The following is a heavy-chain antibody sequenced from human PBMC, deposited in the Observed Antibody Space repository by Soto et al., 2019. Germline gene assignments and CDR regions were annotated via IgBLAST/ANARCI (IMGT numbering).Heavy chain of an antibody. CDR3: ARTRGSGWYGDNWFDP. CDR1: GGSINSYH. V-gene: IGHV4-59*01. J-gene: IGHJ5*02. CDR2: GHYSGTT. Sequence: SETLSVTCTVSGGSINSYHWSWIRQPPGKGLEWIGYGHYSGTTYYNPSLKSRVTMSVDMSKNQFSLKLSSVTAADTAVYYCARTRGSGWYGDNWFDPWGQGTLVTVSS. D-gene: IGHD6-19*01.